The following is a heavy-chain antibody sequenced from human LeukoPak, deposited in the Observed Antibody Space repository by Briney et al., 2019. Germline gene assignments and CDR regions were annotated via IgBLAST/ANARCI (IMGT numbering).Heavy chain of an antibody. CDR3: ARGLLRTGSFDY. J-gene: IGHJ4*02. CDR1: GGSFSGYY. CDR2: INHSGST. V-gene: IGHV4-34*01. D-gene: IGHD3-10*02. Sequence: PSETLSLTCAVYGGSFSGYYWCWIRQPPGKGLEWIGEINHSGSTNYNLSLKSRVTISVDTSKNQFSLKLSSVTAADTAVYYCARGLLRTGSFDYWGQGTLVTVSS.